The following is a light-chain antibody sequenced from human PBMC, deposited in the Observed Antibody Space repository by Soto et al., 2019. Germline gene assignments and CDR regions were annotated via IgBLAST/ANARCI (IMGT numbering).Light chain of an antibody. CDR1: QSVSSY. J-gene: IGKJ4*01. CDR3: QQRSNWPPGLT. CDR2: DAS. Sequence: EIVLTQSPATLSLSPGERATLSCRASQSVSSYLAWYQQKPGQAPRLLIYDASNRATGIPARFSGSGSGTAFTLTISSLEHEDFAVYYCQQRSNWPPGLTFGGGTKVEIK. V-gene: IGKV3-11*01.